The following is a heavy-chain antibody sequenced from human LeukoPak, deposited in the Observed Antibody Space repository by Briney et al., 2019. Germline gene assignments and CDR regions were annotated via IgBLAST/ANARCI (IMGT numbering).Heavy chain of an antibody. CDR3: ARQIAVAGNWFDP. V-gene: IGHV4-39*01. D-gene: IGHD6-19*01. J-gene: IGHJ5*02. CDR1: GGSISSSSYY. CDR2: IYYSGST. Sequence: SETLSLTXTVSGGSISSSSYYWGWIRQPPGKGLEWIGSIYYSGSTYYNPSLKSRVTISVDTSKNQFSLKLSSVTAADTAVYYCARQIAVAGNWFDPWGRGTLVTVSS.